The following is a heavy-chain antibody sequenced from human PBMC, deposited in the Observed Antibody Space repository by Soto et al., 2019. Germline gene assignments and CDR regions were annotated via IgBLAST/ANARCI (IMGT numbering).Heavy chain of an antibody. CDR2: ISDDGSQK. Sequence: VQLVESGGGVVQPGRSLRLSCAASGFIFSSDGMHWVRQAPGKGLEWVAFISDDGSQKYYAESVKGRFTISRDDSRNTVYLQMNSLRTEDTALFYCVKDRSGSWTFDYWGQGTLVIVSS. J-gene: IGHJ4*02. CDR1: GFIFSSDG. V-gene: IGHV3-30*18. CDR3: VKDRSGSWTFDY. D-gene: IGHD6-13*01.